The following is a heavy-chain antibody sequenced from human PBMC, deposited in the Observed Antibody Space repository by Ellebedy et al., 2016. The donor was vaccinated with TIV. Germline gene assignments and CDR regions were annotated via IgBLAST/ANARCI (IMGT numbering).Heavy chain of an antibody. J-gene: IGHJ3*02. Sequence: GGSLRLSCAASRFTFSSYWMSWVRQAPGRGLEWVANINQDESQRYYVDSVKGRFTISRDNTKSSLYLQMNNLSAEDSAVYYCATDGSYGDFRSPAHAFERWGQGTMVSVSS. CDR3: ATDGSYGDFRSPAHAFER. CDR1: RFTFSSYW. V-gene: IGHV3-7*01. D-gene: IGHD4-17*01. CDR2: INQDESQR.